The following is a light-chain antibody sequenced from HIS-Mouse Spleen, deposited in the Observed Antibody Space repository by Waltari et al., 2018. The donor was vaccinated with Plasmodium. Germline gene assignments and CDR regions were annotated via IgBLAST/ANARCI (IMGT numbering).Light chain of an antibody. J-gene: IGLJ3*02. V-gene: IGLV2-14*03. Sequence: QSALTQPASVSGSPGQSITISCTGTSSDVGGYNYVSWYQQHPGKAPNLMLYDVSNRPAGVSNRFSGSKSGNTASLTISGLQAEDEADYYCSSYTSSSTLWVFGGGTKLTVL. CDR2: DVS. CDR1: SSDVGGYNY. CDR3: SSYTSSSTLWV.